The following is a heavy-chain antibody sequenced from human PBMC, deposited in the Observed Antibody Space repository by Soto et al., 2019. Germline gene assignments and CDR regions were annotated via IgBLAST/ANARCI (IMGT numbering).Heavy chain of an antibody. CDR3: AGVGTNGAPYAFDI. CDR2: IYHSGST. Sequence: QVQLQESGPGLVKPSGTLSLTCTVSSGSISTTNWWSWVRQPPGKGLEWIGEIYHSGSTNYSPSLKGRGTDQVDRAKNKFPLNLSIVAAADRAVYYCAGVGTNGAPYAFDIWGQGTLVTVSS. CDR1: SGSISTTNW. D-gene: IGHD7-27*01. J-gene: IGHJ3*02. V-gene: IGHV4-4*02.